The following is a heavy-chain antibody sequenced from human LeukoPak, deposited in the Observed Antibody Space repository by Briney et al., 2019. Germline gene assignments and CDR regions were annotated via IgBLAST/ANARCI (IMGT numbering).Heavy chain of an antibody. Sequence: GGSLRLSCAASGFTFSRYWMHWVRQAPGKGLVWVSRINSDGSSTSYADSVKGRFTISRDNAKNTLYLQMNSLRAEDTALYFCTTSYSGNSWYDWFGPWGQGTLVTVSS. CDR3: TTSYSGNSWYDWFGP. CDR1: GFTFSRYW. CDR2: INSDGSST. J-gene: IGHJ5*02. D-gene: IGHD6-13*01. V-gene: IGHV3-74*01.